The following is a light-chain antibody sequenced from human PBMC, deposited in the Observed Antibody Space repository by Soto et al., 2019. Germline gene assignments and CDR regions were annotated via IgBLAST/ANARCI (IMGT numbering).Light chain of an antibody. CDR3: CSYAGSGSYV. V-gene: IGLV2-23*01. CDR2: EDN. Sequence: QSALTQPASVSGSPGQSITISCTGASSDVGRYSLVSWYQHHPGKAPKLVIYEDNKWPSGVSNRFSGSKSGNTASLTISGLQAEDEADYYCCSYAGSGSYVFGTGTKATVL. J-gene: IGLJ1*01. CDR1: SSDVGRYSL.